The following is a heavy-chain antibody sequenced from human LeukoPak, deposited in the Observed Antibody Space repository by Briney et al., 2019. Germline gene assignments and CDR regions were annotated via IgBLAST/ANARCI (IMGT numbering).Heavy chain of an antibody. D-gene: IGHD3-22*01. J-gene: IGHJ4*02. CDR3: AASPDYYDSSGYSYYFDY. Sequence: SVKVSCKASGFTFTSSAVQWVRQARGQRLEWIGWIVVSSGNTNYAQKFQERVTITRDMSTSTAYMELRSLRSEDTAVYYCAASPDYYDSSGYSYYFDYWGQGTLVTVSS. CDR2: IVVSSGNT. V-gene: IGHV1-58*01. CDR1: GFTFTSSA.